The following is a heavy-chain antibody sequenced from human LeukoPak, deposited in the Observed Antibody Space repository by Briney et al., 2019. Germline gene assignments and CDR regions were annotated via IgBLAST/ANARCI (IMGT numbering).Heavy chain of an antibody. Sequence: GASVKVSCKASGGTFSSYAISWLRQAPGQGLEWMGRIIPILGIANYAQKFQGRVTITADKSTSTAYMELSSLRSEDTAVYYCARAYDRFFDYWGQGTLVTVSS. J-gene: IGHJ4*02. D-gene: IGHD3-22*01. V-gene: IGHV1-69*04. CDR1: GGTFSSYA. CDR3: ARAYDRFFDY. CDR2: IIPILGIA.